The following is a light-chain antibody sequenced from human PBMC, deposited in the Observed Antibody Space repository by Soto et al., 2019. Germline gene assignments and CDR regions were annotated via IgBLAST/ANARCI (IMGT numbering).Light chain of an antibody. CDR3: QVWDGSSDQVV. CDR1: NIGSKS. Sequence: SYELTQPPSVSVAPGQTARIACGGNNIGSKSVHWFQQRPGQAPVLVVYDDRDRPSGIPERFSGSNSGNTATLTISRVEAGDEADYYCQVWDGSSDQVVFGGGTQLTVL. J-gene: IGLJ2*01. V-gene: IGLV3-21*02. CDR2: DDR.